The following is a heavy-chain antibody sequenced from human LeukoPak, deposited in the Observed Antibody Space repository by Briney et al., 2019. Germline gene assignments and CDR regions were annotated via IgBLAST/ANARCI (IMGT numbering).Heavy chain of an antibody. Sequence: PGRSLRLSCAASGFTFSNYAMYWVRQAPGKGLEWVAVISHDGSNTYYADSVKGRFTISRDNSKNTLYLQMNSLRTEDTAVYYCARTPAAEDYWGQGTLVTVSS. CDR1: GFTFSNYA. CDR2: ISHDGSNT. D-gene: IGHD6-13*01. J-gene: IGHJ4*02. V-gene: IGHV3-30*04. CDR3: ARTPAAEDY.